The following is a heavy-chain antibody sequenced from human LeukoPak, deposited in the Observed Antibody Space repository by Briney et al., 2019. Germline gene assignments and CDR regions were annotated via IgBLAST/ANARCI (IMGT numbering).Heavy chain of an antibody. J-gene: IGHJ4*02. Sequence: SVKVSCKASGGTFSNYAITWVRQAPGQGLEWMGGIIPIFGTANYAQKLQGRVTITTDESTSTAYMELSSLRSEDMAVYYCARVGAYYYGSGTYEDYWGQGTLVTVSS. V-gene: IGHV1-69*05. CDR3: ARVGAYYYGSGTYEDY. D-gene: IGHD3-10*01. CDR2: IIPIFGTA. CDR1: GGTFSNYA.